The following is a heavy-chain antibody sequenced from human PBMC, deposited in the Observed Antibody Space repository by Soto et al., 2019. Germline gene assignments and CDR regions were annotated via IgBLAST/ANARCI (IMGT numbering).Heavy chain of an antibody. CDR1: GFTVSSNY. Sequence: TGGSLRLSCAASGFTVSSNYMSWVRQAPGKGLEWVSVIYSGGSTYYADSVKGRFTISRDDSKNTLYLQMNSLRAEDTAVYYCARDSIAVAAAFDIWGQGTMVTVSS. J-gene: IGHJ3*02. CDR3: ARDSIAVAAAFDI. D-gene: IGHD6-19*01. V-gene: IGHV3-66*01. CDR2: IYSGGST.